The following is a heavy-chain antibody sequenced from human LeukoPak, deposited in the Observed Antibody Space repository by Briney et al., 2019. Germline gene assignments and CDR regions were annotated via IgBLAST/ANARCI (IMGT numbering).Heavy chain of an antibody. J-gene: IGHJ2*01. CDR2: IYTSGST. V-gene: IGHV4-4*07. D-gene: IGHD3-22*01. CDR3: ARRTDYYDSSGYYYVWYFDL. Sequence: SETLSLTCTVSGGSISSYYWSWIRQPAGKGLEWIGRIYTSGSTNYNPSLKSRVTMSVDTSKNQFSLKLSSVTAADTAVYYCARRTDYYDSSGYYYVWYFDLWGRGALVTVSS. CDR1: GGSISSYY.